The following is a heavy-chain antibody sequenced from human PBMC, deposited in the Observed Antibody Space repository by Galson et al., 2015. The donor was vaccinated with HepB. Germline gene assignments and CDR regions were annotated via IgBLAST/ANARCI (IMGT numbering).Heavy chain of an antibody. V-gene: IGHV1-2*02. J-gene: IGHJ4*02. CDR3: AKLTTPDSSGYYFDY. CDR2: INPNSGGT. Sequence: SVKVSCKASGYTFTGYYMHWVRQAPGQGLEWMGWINPNSGGTNYAQKFQGRVTMTRDTSISTAYMELSRLRSDDTAVYYCAKLTTPDSSGYYFDYWGQGTLVTVSS. CDR1: GYTFTGYY. D-gene: IGHD3-22*01.